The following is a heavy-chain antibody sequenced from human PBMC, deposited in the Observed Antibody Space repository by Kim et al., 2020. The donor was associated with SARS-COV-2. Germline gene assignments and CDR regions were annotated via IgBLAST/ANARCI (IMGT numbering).Heavy chain of an antibody. V-gene: IGHV3-33*01. CDR3: ARVLSYYGMDV. CDR2: NK. J-gene: IGHJ6*02. Sequence: NKCDADSVKGRFTIARDNYKNTLYLQMNSLRAEDTAVYYCARVLSYYGMDVWGQGTTVTVSS.